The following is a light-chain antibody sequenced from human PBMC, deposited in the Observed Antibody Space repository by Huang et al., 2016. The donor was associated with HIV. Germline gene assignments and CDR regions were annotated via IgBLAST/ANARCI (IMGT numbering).Light chain of an antibody. CDR2: AAS. J-gene: IGKJ4*01. Sequence: QLTQSPSSLSASVGDRVTITCRASQGISSYLAWYQQKPGKAPKLLIYAASTLQSGVPSRFSGSGSGTDFTLTISSLQPEDFATYYCQQLNNYPPTFGGGTKVEIK. V-gene: IGKV1-9*01. CDR3: QQLNNYPPT. CDR1: QGISSY.